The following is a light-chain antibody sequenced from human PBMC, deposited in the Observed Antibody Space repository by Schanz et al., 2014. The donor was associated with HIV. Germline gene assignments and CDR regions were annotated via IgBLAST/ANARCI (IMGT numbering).Light chain of an antibody. J-gene: IGKJ1*01. CDR1: QSISSW. CDR3: QQYNSYRRT. V-gene: IGKV1-5*03. CDR2: KAS. Sequence: DIQMTQSPSTLSASVGDRVTLTCRASQSISSWLAWYQQKPGKAPKLLIYKASSLESGVPSRFSGSGSGTEFTLTISSLQPDDFATYYCQQYNSYRRTFGQGTKVEIK.